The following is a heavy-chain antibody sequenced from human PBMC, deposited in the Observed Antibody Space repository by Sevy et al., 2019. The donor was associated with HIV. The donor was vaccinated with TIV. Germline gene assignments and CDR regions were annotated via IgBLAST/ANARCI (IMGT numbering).Heavy chain of an antibody. CDR3: ARDYYLI. D-gene: IGHD3-22*01. Sequence: GGFLRLSCAASGFTFSSYAMHWVRQAPGKGLEWVAVISYDGSNKYYADSVKGRFTISRDNSKNTLYLQMNSLRAEDTAVYYCARDYYLIWGQGTMVTVSS. CDR1: GFTFSSYA. V-gene: IGHV3-30-3*01. CDR2: ISYDGSNK. J-gene: IGHJ3*02.